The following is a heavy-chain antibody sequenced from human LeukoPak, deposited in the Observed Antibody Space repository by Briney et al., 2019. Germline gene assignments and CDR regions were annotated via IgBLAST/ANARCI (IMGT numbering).Heavy chain of an antibody. V-gene: IGHV3-23*01. Sequence: GGSLRLSCAASGFTFNTYDMNWVRQAPGKGLEWVSSISGSGGITYSADSVKGRFTISRDNSKNTLYLQMNSLRAEDTAVYYCAKDASSGYDSNFDYWGQGTLVTVSS. CDR1: GFTFNTYD. J-gene: IGHJ4*02. D-gene: IGHD5-12*01. CDR2: ISGSGGIT. CDR3: AKDASSGYDSNFDY.